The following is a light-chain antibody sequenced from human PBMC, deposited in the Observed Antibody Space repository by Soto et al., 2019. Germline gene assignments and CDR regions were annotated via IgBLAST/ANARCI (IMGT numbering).Light chain of an antibody. Sequence: QSVLAQPASLSWSPGQSITLSCPGTSSDVGNYKYVSWYQQHPGKAPKLMIYEVSNRPSGVSNRFSGSKSGNTASLTISGLQAEDETDYYCFSYTSSGTYVFGTGTKVTV. CDR1: SSDVGNYKY. V-gene: IGLV2-14*01. J-gene: IGLJ1*01. CDR3: FSYTSSGTYV. CDR2: EVS.